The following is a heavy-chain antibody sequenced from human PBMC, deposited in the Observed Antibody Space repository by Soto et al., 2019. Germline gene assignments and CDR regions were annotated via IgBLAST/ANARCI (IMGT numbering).Heavy chain of an antibody. CDR3: ARDLNSGLFDY. CDR1: GFTFSSYS. Sequence: EVQLVESGGGLVQPGGSLRLSCAASGFTFSSYSMNWVRQAPGKGLEWVSYISSSRSTIYYADSVKGRFTISRDNAKNSLSLQMNSLRAEDTAVYYCARDLNSGLFDYWGQGTLVTVSS. V-gene: IGHV3-48*01. J-gene: IGHJ4*02. CDR2: ISSSRSTI. D-gene: IGHD2-15*01.